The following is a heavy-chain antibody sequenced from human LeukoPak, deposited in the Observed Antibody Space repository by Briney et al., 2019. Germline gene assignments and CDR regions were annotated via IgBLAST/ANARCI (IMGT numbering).Heavy chain of an antibody. CDR3: ARGPSDGYGGNSDY. J-gene: IGHJ4*02. D-gene: IGHD4-23*01. CDR1: GDSISSYY. V-gene: IGHV4-59*01. Sequence: SETQSPTCTVSGDSISSYYGSWTRRPPGRGREGIGYIYYSGSTNYNPSLKSRVTISVDTSKNQFSLKLSSVTAADTAVYYCARGPSDGYGGNSDYWGQGTLVTVSS. CDR2: IYYSGST.